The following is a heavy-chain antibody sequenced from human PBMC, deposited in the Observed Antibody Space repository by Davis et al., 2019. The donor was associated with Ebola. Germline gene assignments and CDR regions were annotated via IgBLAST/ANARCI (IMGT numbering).Heavy chain of an antibody. V-gene: IGHV3-23*01. Sequence: GESLKISCAASGFTFSSYAMTWVRQAPGKGLEWVSCISGSGGTTEYADSAKGRFTISRDNAKNTVYLQMNNLRAEDTAVYYCARDRWRWLAAAYGMDVWGQGTTVTVSS. J-gene: IGHJ6*02. D-gene: IGHD5-24*01. CDR3: ARDRWRWLAAAYGMDV. CDR1: GFTFSSYA. CDR2: ISGSGGTT.